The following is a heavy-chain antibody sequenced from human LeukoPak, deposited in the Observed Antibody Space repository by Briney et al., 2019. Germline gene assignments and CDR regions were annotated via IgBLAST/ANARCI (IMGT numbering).Heavy chain of an antibody. V-gene: IGHV4-34*01. J-gene: IGHJ6*02. Sequence: PGGSLRLSCAASGFTFSSYSMNWIRQPPGKGLEWIGEINHSGSTNYNPSLKSRVTISVDTSKNQFSLKLSSVTAADTAVYYCARGSSGSYHTRPLDVWGQGTTVTVSS. D-gene: IGHD1-26*01. CDR3: ARGSSGSYHTRPLDV. CDR2: INHSGST. CDR1: GFTFSSYS.